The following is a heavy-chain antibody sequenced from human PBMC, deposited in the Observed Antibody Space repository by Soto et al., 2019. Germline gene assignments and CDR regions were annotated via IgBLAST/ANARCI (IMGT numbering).Heavy chain of an antibody. CDR1: GYTFTSYG. D-gene: IGHD3-16*01. Sequence: QVQLVQSGAEVKKPGASVKVSCKASGYTFTSYGISWVRQAPGQGLEWMGWISAYNGNTNYAQKLQGRSTXXTXTVXTTAYMELRSLRSDATAVYYCARTGGRWLQSRGDYWGQGTLVTVSS. CDR2: ISAYNGNT. J-gene: IGHJ4*02. V-gene: IGHV1-18*01. CDR3: ARTGGRWLQSRGDY.